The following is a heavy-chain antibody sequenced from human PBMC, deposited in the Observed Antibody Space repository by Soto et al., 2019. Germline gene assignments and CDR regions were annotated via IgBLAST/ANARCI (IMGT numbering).Heavy chain of an antibody. D-gene: IGHD6-13*01. CDR3: AKGYGSSWYYFYF. Sequence: ASVKVSCKASGYTFTNYYIHWVRQAPGHGLEWMGIINPSGGGTTHAQKFQGRVTMIRDMSTSTVYMELSSLRSEDTAVYYCAKGYGSSWYYFYFWGQGTLVTVSS. V-gene: IGHV1-46*01. CDR2: INPSGGGT. CDR1: GYTFTNYY. J-gene: IGHJ4*02.